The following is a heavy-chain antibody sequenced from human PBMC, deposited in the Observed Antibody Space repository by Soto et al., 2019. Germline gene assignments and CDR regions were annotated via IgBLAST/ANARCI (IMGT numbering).Heavy chain of an antibody. CDR2: IDRSGST. V-gene: IGHV4-31*03. D-gene: IGHD1-1*01. Sequence: QVQLQESGPGLVKPSQTLSLSCNVYGVPVSSGDYYWSWIRQHAGRGLEWIGYIDRSGSTYYKPSLRCRVIMSVDTSTNQISLRLLSVTAADTAVYYCARDSGGNSENYYGLDVWGHGTTVTVSS. CDR1: GVPVSSGDYY. J-gene: IGHJ6*02. CDR3: ARDSGGNSENYYGLDV.